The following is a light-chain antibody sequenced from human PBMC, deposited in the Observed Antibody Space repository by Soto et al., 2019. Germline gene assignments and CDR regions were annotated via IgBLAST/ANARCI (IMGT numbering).Light chain of an antibody. CDR3: SSYTSTATVI. Sequence: QSALTQPASVSGSHGQSITISCTGTSSDVGAYNYVSWYQQHPGKAPKLIIYEVTNRSSGVSNRFSGSKSGNTASLTISGLQAEDEADDYGSSYTSTATVIFGGGTKVTVL. V-gene: IGLV2-14*01. J-gene: IGLJ2*01. CDR1: SSDVGAYNY. CDR2: EVT.